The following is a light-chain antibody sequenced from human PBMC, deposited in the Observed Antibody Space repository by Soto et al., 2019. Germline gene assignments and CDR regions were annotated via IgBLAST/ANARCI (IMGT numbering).Light chain of an antibody. CDR3: SSYTSSSTYV. CDR2: EVS. Sequence: QSVLTQPASVSGSPGQSITISCTGTSSDVGVYNYVSWYQQHPGKAPKLMIYEVSNRPSGVSNRFSGSKSGNTASLTIPGLQAEDEADYYCSSYTSSSTYVFGTGTKVTV. V-gene: IGLV2-14*01. J-gene: IGLJ1*01. CDR1: SSDVGVYNY.